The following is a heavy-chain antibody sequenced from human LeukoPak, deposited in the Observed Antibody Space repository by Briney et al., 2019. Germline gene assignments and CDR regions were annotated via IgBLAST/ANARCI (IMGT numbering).Heavy chain of an antibody. CDR1: GGTFISYA. Sequence: ASVKVSCKASGGTFISYAISWVRQAPGRGLEWMGGIIPIFGTANYAQKFQGRVTITADESTSTAYMELSSLRSEDTAVYYCATKGEQLVKGWFDPWGQGTLVTVSS. CDR2: IIPIFGTA. CDR3: ATKGEQLVKGWFDP. D-gene: IGHD6-6*01. J-gene: IGHJ5*02. V-gene: IGHV1-69*13.